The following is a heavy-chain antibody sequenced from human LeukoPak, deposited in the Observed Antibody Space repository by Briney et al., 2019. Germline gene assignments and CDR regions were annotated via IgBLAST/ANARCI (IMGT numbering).Heavy chain of an antibody. D-gene: IGHD3-3*01. Sequence: SETLSLTXAVYGGSFSGYYWSWIRQPPGKGLEWIGEINHSGSTNCNPSLKSRVTISVDTSKNQFSLKLSSVTAADTAVYYCARGWSVQALYYFDYWGQGTLVTVSS. CDR1: GGSFSGYY. CDR3: ARGWSVQALYYFDY. CDR2: INHSGST. V-gene: IGHV4-34*01. J-gene: IGHJ4*02.